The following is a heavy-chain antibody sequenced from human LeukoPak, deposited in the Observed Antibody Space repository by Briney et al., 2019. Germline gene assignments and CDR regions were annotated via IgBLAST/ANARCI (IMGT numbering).Heavy chain of an antibody. CDR3: AKDVVDTAMVVFDY. V-gene: IGHV3-23*01. CDR2: ISGSGGST. D-gene: IGHD5-18*01. J-gene: IGHJ4*02. CDR1: GFTVSSNY. Sequence: GGSLRLSCAASGFTVSSNYMSWVRQAPGKGLEWVSAISGSGGSTYYADSVKGRFTVSRDNSKNTLYLQMNSLRAEDTAVYYCAKDVVDTAMVVFDYWGQGTLVTVSS.